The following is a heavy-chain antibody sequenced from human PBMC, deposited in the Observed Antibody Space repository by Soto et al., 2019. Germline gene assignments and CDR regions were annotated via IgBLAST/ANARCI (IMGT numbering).Heavy chain of an antibody. J-gene: IGHJ4*02. CDR2: IDGSSTYI. CDR1: GFTFSTYT. Sequence: EVQLVESGGGLVKPGGSLRLSCAASGFTFSTYTISWVRQAPGKGLEWVSSIDGSSTYIYYSASVKGRFTISRDNAKNSLYLQMNSLRAEDTAVYYFARGSLRVSYDYWGQGTLVPVYS. D-gene: IGHD2-8*01. CDR3: ARGSLRVSYDY. V-gene: IGHV3-21*01.